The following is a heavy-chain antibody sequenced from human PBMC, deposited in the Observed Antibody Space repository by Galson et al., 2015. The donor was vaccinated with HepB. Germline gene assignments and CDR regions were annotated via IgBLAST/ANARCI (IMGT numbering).Heavy chain of an antibody. CDR2: IKSDGSST. J-gene: IGHJ6*02. CDR1: GFTLSSDW. CDR3: AGSYSSSSGYGMDV. V-gene: IGHV3-74*01. Sequence: SLRLSCAASGFTLSSDWMHWVRQAPGKGLVWVSRIKSDGSSTSYADSVKGRFTISRDNAKNSLYLQMNSLRAEDTAVYYCAGSYSSSSGYGMDVWGQGTTVTVSS. D-gene: IGHD6-6*01.